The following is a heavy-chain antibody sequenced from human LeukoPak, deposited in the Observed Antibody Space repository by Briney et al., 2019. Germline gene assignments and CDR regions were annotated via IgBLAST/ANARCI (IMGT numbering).Heavy chain of an antibody. D-gene: IGHD3-3*01. CDR1: GFTFSSYS. J-gene: IGHJ6*03. V-gene: IGHV3-21*01. CDR3: ARFKNYDFWRGSLNYSYYYMDV. CDR2: IRSSSSYI. Sequence: GGSLRLSCAAYGFTFSSYSMNWVRQAPGKGLEWVSSIRSSSSYIYYADSLKGRFTISRDNAKTSLYLQMNSLRAEDTAVYYCARFKNYDFWRGSLNYSYYYMDVWGKGTTVTVSS.